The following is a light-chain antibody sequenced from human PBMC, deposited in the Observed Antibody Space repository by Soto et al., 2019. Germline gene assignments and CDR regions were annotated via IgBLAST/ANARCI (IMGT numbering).Light chain of an antibody. J-gene: IGKJ1*01. CDR2: TAS. V-gene: IGKV1-5*03. Sequence: DIQMIQSPSTLSASVGDRVSITCRASQSISIWLAWYQQKPGKAPELLIYTASNLEGGVPSRFSGSGFGTEFTLTISSLQPDDFATYYCQQYSSGWTFGQGTKVENK. CDR3: QQYSSGWT. CDR1: QSISIW.